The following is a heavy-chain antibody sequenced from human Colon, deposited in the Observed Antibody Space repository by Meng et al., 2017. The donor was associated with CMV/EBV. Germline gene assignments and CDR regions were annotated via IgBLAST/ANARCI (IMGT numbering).Heavy chain of an antibody. D-gene: IGHD1-26*01. CDR3: ARDPSGSRVPFDY. Sequence: HLQQKGSEVKKLSASVKVSCQAPGYTFTDYHIHGVRQAPEQGHEWMGWINSNSGATDYAQKFQGRLTMTRDTSITTVYMELSSLRSDDTAVYYCARDPSGSRVPFDYWGQGSLVTVSS. V-gene: IGHV1-2*02. J-gene: IGHJ4*02. CDR1: GYTFTDYH. CDR2: INSNSGAT.